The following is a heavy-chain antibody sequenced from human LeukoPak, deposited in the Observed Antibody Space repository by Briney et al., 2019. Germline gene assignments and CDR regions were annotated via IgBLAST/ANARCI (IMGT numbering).Heavy chain of an antibody. V-gene: IGHV5-51*01. CDR3: ACRDLTSTWSFP. D-gene: IGHD6-13*01. CDR1: GSSFTSYW. CDR2: IYPGDLRV. Sequence: GASLQISCQGFGSSFTSYWIGWVRPLPWKGMEWMGVIYPGDLRVRYNPSFQGQVTISVDKSINTAYLQWVSLRASDSAMYYCACRDLTSTWSFPWGQGTLVTVSS. J-gene: IGHJ5*02.